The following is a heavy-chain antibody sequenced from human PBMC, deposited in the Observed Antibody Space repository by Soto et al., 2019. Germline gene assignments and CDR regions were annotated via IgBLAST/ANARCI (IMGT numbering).Heavy chain of an antibody. CDR1: GYTLTELS. CDR2: FDPEDGET. Sequence: ASVKVSCKVSGYTLTELSMHWVRQAPGKGLEWMGGFDPEDGETIYAQKFQGRVTMTEDTSTDTAYMELSSLRSEDTAVYYCATVFEGGYGHLYYFDYWGQGTLVTVSS. D-gene: IGHD6-25*01. V-gene: IGHV1-24*01. CDR3: ATVFEGGYGHLYYFDY. J-gene: IGHJ4*02.